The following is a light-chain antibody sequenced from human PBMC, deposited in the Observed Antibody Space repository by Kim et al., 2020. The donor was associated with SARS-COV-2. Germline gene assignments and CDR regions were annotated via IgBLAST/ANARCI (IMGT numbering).Light chain of an antibody. J-gene: IGKJ5*01. V-gene: IGKV3-20*01. CDR2: AAS. CDR1: QTIANNY. Sequence: EIVLTQSPGTLSLSPGERVSLSCRASQTIANNYLAWYQQKAGQAPRVLIYAASSRATGVPERFSGSGSGTDFTLTISRLEPEDFSVYHCQHYGPLSVTFGRGTRLEIK. CDR3: QHYGPLSVT.